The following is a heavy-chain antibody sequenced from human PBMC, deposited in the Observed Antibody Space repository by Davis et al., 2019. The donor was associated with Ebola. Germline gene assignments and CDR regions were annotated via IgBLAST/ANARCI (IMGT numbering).Heavy chain of an antibody. CDR2: IYYSGST. CDR3: ARTLGGWIGGHYGMDV. Sequence: PSETLSLTCTVSGGSISSSSYYWGWIRQPPGTGLEWIGSIYYSGSTHYNPSLKSRDTISVDTSKNQFSLKLSSVTAADTAVYYCARTLGGWIGGHYGMDVWGQGTTVTVSS. D-gene: IGHD5-12*01. CDR1: GGSISSSSYY. V-gene: IGHV4-39*01. J-gene: IGHJ6*02.